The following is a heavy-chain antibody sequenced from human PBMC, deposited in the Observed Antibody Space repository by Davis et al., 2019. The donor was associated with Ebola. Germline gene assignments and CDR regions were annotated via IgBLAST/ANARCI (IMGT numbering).Heavy chain of an antibody. CDR1: GFTFSSYN. V-gene: IGHV3-21*01. D-gene: IGHD1-26*01. Sequence: GGSLRLSCAASGFTFSSYNMNWVRQAPGKGLEWVSSISSSSTYIYYADSLKGRFTISRDNAKNSLYLQINSLRDEDTAVYYCARGAHLGATHLVYWGQGTLVTVSS. J-gene: IGHJ4*02. CDR2: ISSSSTYI. CDR3: ARGAHLGATHLVY.